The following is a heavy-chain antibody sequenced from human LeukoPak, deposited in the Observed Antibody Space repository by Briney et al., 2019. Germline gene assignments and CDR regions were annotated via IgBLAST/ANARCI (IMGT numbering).Heavy chain of an antibody. J-gene: IGHJ3*02. CDR3: SGLYCSSTSCYARRDAFDI. D-gene: IGHD2-2*01. Sequence: SETLSLTCTVSGGSISSSSYYWGWIRQPPGKGLEWIGSLYYSGSTYYNPSLKSRVTVSVDTSKNQFSLKLSSVTAADTAVYYCSGLYCSSTSCYARRDAFDIWGQGTMVTVSS. CDR2: LYYSGST. CDR1: GGSISSSSYY. V-gene: IGHV4-39*01.